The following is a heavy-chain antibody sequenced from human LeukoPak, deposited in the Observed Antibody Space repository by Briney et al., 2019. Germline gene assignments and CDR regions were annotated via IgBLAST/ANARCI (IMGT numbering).Heavy chain of an antibody. CDR2: TYYRSKWYN. CDR3: ARDPDSSGWYGGWFDP. D-gene: IGHD6-19*01. CDR1: GDSVSSNSAA. Sequence: SQTLSLTCAISGDSVSSNSAAWHWIRQSPSRGLEWLGRTYYRSKWYNDYAVSVKSRITINPDTSKNQFSLQLNSVTPEDTAVYYCARDPDSSGWYGGWFDPWGQGTLVTVSS. V-gene: IGHV6-1*01. J-gene: IGHJ5*02.